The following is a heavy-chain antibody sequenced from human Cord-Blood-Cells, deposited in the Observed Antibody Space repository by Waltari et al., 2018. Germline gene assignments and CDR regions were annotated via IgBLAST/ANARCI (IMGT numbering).Heavy chain of an antibody. Sequence: QVQLVESGGGVVQPGGSLRLSCAASGFTFSSYGMHWVRQAPGKGLEWVAFIRYDGSNKYYADSVKGRVTISRDNSKNTLYLQMNSLRAEDTAVYYCAKDSSLYSNYEDYWGQGTLVTVSS. J-gene: IGHJ4*02. CDR1: GFTFSSYG. D-gene: IGHD4-4*01. CDR2: IRYDGSNK. V-gene: IGHV3-30*02. CDR3: AKDSSLYSNYEDY.